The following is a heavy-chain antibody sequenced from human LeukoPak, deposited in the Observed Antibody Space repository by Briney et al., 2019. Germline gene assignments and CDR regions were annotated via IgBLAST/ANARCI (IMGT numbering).Heavy chain of an antibody. Sequence: PSETLSLTCTVSGGSISSSNYYRGWIRQAPGKGLEWIGSIYDSGGTYYNPSLKSRVTIYVDTTKNQFSLKLNSVTAADTAMYYCASGSSSGLLGWFDPWGQGTLVTVSS. V-gene: IGHV4-39*01. CDR3: ASGSSSGLLGWFDP. CDR2: IYDSGGT. J-gene: IGHJ5*02. D-gene: IGHD6-13*01. CDR1: GGSISSSNYY.